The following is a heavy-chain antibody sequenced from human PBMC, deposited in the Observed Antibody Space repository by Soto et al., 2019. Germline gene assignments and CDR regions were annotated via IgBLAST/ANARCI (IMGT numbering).Heavy chain of an antibody. CDR1: GLIFSDVW. CDR3: TTSNLGVDF. D-gene: IGHD1-1*01. Sequence: GGSLRLSCAASGLIFSDVWMTWVRQAPGKGLEWVGRIKTKPDDGTIDYAAPVRGRFTISRDDSKNTLYLQTTSLTPDDTGVYYCTTSNLGVDFWGPGTLVTVSS. V-gene: IGHV3-15*01. CDR2: IKTKPDDGTI. J-gene: IGHJ4*02.